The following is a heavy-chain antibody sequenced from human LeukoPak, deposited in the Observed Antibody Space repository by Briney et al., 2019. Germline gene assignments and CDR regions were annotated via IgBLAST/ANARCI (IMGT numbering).Heavy chain of an antibody. CDR2: ISWNSGSI. Sequence: GGSLRLSCAASGFTFDDYAMHWVRQAPGKGLEWDSGISWNSGSIGYADSVKGRFTISRDNAKNSLYLQMNSLRAEDTALYYCAKDMLDAAAGTFDHRGQGTLVTVSS. CDR3: AKDMLDAAAGTFDH. D-gene: IGHD6-13*01. V-gene: IGHV3-9*01. CDR1: GFTFDDYA. J-gene: IGHJ4*02.